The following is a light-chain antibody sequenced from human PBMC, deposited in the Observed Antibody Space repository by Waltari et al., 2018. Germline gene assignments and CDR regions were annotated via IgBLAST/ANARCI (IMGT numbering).Light chain of an antibody. CDR3: QQYNSYSWT. CDR1: QSISSC. Sequence: DIQMTQSPSTLSASVGDRVTITCRASQSISSCFAWYQQKPGKAPKLLISKASSLERGVPSRFSGSGSGTEFTLTISSLKPDDFGTYYCQQYNSYSWTFGQGTKVEIK. CDR2: KAS. J-gene: IGKJ1*01. V-gene: IGKV1-5*03.